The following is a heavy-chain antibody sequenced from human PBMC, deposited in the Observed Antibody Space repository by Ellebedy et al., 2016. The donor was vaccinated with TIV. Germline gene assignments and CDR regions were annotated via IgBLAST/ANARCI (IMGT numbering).Heavy chain of an antibody. V-gene: IGHV3-30*18. CDR1: GFTFSSYA. CDR3: AKRYRSYFDY. J-gene: IGHJ4*02. CDR2: ISSDGSSK. Sequence: GESLKISCAASGFTFSSYAMSWVRQAPGKGLEWVALISSDGSSKSYADSVKGRFTISRDNSKNTLYLQMNSLREGDTAVYYCAKRYRSYFDYWGQGTLVTVSS. D-gene: IGHD1-1*01.